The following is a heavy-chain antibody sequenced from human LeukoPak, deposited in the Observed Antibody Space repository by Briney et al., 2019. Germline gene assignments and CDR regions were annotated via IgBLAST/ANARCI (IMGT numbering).Heavy chain of an antibody. CDR1: GFTFSSYS. CDR3: ATMSSSWYGGVSFDY. V-gene: IGHV3-21*01. Sequence: PGGSLRLSCAASGFTFSSYSMNWVRQAPGKGPEWASSISSTGSYIYYADSVKGRFTISRDNAKNSLYLQMNSLRAEDTAVYYCATMSSSWYGGVSFDYWGQGTLVTVSS. D-gene: IGHD6-13*01. J-gene: IGHJ4*02. CDR2: ISSTGSYI.